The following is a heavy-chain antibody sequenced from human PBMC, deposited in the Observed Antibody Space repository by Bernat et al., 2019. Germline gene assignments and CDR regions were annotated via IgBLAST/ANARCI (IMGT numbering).Heavy chain of an antibody. D-gene: IGHD1-26*01. CDR2: INSDGSST. CDR3: ARDGGTYWGWFDP. V-gene: IGHV3-74*01. Sequence: EVQLVESGGGGGEEGGELRLSCAASGGRDRSYGMHWVRQAPGKGLVWVSRINSDGSSTSYADSVKGRFTISRDNAKNTVYLQMNSLRAEDTAVYYCARDGGTYWGWFDPWGQGTLVTVSS. J-gene: IGHJ5*02. CDR1: GGRDRSYG.